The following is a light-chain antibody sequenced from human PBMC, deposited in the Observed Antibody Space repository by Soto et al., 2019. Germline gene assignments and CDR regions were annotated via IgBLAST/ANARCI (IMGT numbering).Light chain of an antibody. CDR2: EVN. Sequence: QSALTRPASLSGSPGQSITISCTGTSSDIGAYDYVSWFQQHPGKAPKLMISEVNNRPSGVSNRFSGSKSGNTAHLTISGLQFEDEAEYFRFSSTTTSTHVFGTGPKVTVL. CDR1: SSDIGAYDY. J-gene: IGLJ1*01. CDR3: FSSTTTSTHV. V-gene: IGLV2-14*01.